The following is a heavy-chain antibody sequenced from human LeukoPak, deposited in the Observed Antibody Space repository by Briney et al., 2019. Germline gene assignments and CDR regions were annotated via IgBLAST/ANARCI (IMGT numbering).Heavy chain of an antibody. V-gene: IGHV1-2*02. CDR1: GYTFTGYY. J-gene: IGHJ6*03. Sequence: GASVKVSCKASGYTFTGYYMHWVRQAPGQGLEWMGWINPNSGGTNYAQKFQGRVTMTRDTSISTAYMELSRLRSDDTAVYYCAREPLPDYYYYYMDAWGKGTTVTVSS. CDR2: INPNSGGT. CDR3: AREPLPDYYYYYMDA.